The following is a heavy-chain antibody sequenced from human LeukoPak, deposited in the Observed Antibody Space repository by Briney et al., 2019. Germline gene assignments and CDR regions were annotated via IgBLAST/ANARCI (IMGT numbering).Heavy chain of an antibody. V-gene: IGHV3-74*01. J-gene: IGHJ4*02. D-gene: IGHD6-25*01. Sequence: GGSLRLSCAASGFTFSDYWMHWVRHGPGKGPEWLSRTSKDGSDTFYADAAKGRFTASRDNVKNTVYLQVTNVRPDDTAVYYCARGGYSGSYYRFSWGQGTVVTVAS. CDR3: ARGGYSGSYYRFS. CDR2: TSKDGSDT. CDR1: GFTFSDYW.